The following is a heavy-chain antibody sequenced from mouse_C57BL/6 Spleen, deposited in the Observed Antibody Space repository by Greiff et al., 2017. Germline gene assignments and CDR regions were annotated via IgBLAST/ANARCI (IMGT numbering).Heavy chain of an antibody. V-gene: IGHV1-61*01. CDR2: IYPSDSET. D-gene: IGHD2-4*01. J-gene: IGHJ4*01. Sequence: QVQLQQPGAELVRPGSSVKLSCKASGYTFTSYWMDWVKQRPGQGLEWIGNIYPSDSETHYNQKFKDKATLTVDKSSSTAYMQLSSLTSEDSAVYYCARRYDYVYYAMDYWGQGTSVTVSS. CDR1: GYTFTSYW. CDR3: ARRYDYVYYAMDY.